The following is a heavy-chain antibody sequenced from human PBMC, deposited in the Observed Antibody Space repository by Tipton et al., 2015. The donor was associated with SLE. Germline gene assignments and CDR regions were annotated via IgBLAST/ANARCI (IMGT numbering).Heavy chain of an antibody. CDR3: ASLLTGDGRTD. CDR2: ISYDRSNK. V-gene: IGHV3-30*04. Sequence: SLRLSCAASGFTFSSYAMHWVRQAPGKGLEWVAVISYDRSNKYYADSVKGRFTISRDNSKNTLYLQMNSLRAEDTAVYYCASLLTGDGRTDWGQGTLVTVSS. D-gene: IGHD7-27*01. J-gene: IGHJ4*02. CDR1: GFTFSSYA.